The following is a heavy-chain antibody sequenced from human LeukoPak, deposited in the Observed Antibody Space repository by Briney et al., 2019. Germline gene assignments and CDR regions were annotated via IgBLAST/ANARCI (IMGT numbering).Heavy chain of an antibody. V-gene: IGHV4-59*01. CDR3: ARRAYNYQFDY. CDR2: IYYSGST. Sequence: SETLSLTCSVSGGSISSYYWSWIRQPPGKGLEWIGYIYYSGSTNYSPSLKSRVTISEDTSKNQFSLKLNSVTAADTAVYYCARRAYNYQFDYWGQGTLVTVSS. D-gene: IGHD5-24*01. J-gene: IGHJ4*02. CDR1: GGSISSYY.